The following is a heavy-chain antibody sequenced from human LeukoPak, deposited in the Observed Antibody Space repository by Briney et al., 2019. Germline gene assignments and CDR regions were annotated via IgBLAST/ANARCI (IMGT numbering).Heavy chain of an antibody. CDR3: ARKESGEYGMDV. V-gene: IGHV1-2*02. CDR1: GFIFTGYY. J-gene: IGHJ6*02. CDR2: INPNSGGT. D-gene: IGHD2-15*01. Sequence: ASVKVSCKASGFIFTGYYMHWVRQAPGQGLEWMGWINPNSGGTNYAQKFQGRVTMTRDTSISTAYMELSRLRSDDTAVYYCARKESGEYGMDVWGQGTTVTVSS.